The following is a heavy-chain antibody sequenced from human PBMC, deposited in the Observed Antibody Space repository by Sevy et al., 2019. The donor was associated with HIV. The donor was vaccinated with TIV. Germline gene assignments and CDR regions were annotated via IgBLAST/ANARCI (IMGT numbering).Heavy chain of an antibody. CDR1: GFTFRNFG. D-gene: IGHD3-10*01. Sequence: GGSLRLSCVVSGFTFRNFGVHWLRQAPGKGLEWLSVVSYDGSSKYYVDSVKGRVIVSRDKSKNTLYLKMNSLRTEDTAVYYCARGGSGHYQHYGVDVWGQGTTVTVSS. CDR3: ARGGSGHYQHYGVDV. CDR2: VSYDGSSK. V-gene: IGHV3-30*03. J-gene: IGHJ6*02.